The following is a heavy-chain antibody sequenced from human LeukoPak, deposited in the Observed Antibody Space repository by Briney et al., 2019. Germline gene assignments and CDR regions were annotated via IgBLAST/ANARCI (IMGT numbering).Heavy chain of an antibody. D-gene: IGHD5-24*01. CDR3: ARDLRDGYNSLGY. V-gene: IGHV4-59*01. CDR1: GGSISSYY. CDR2: MYYSGST. J-gene: IGHJ4*02. Sequence: PSETLSLTCTVSGGSISSYYWSWIRQPPGKGLEWIGYMYYSGSTKYNPSLKSRVTISVDTSKNQSSLNLNSVTAADTAVYYCARDLRDGYNSLGYWGQGTLVLVSS.